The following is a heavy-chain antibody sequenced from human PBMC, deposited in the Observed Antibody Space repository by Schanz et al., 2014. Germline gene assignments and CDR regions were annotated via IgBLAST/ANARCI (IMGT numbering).Heavy chain of an antibody. J-gene: IGHJ3*02. CDR2: IYIGGNT. CDR3: ARKMKLEVYGGKGHDSLDI. V-gene: IGHV3-66*01. Sequence: VQLVDSGGGVVQPGRSLRLSCAASGFSVGNKYMNWVRQAPGKGLEWVSFIYIGGNTHYADSVKGRFTISRDNAKNSLYLQMNSLRAEDTAVYYCARKMKLEVYGGKGHDSLDIWGQGTMVTVSA. D-gene: IGHD2-15*01. CDR1: GFSVGNKY.